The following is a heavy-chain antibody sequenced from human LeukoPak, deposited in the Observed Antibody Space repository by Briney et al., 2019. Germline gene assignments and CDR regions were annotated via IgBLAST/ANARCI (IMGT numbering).Heavy chain of an antibody. CDR2: IYTSGST. Sequence: SETLSLTCTVSGGSISSGSYYWSWIRQPAGKGLEWIGRIYTSGSTNYNPSLKSRVTTSVDTSKNQFSLKLSSVTAADTAVYYCARGSSRWYEFDYWGQGTLVTVST. CDR3: ARGSSRWYEFDY. V-gene: IGHV4-61*02. J-gene: IGHJ4*02. CDR1: GGSISSGSYY. D-gene: IGHD6-13*01.